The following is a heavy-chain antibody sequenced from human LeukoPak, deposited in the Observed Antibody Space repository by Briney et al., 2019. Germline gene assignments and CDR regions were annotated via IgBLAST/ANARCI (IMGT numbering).Heavy chain of an antibody. CDR1: GFTFDDYA. V-gene: IGHV3-9*01. Sequence: PGGSLRLSCAASGFTFDDYAMHWVRQAPGKGLEWVSGVSWNSGSIVYADSVKGRFTISRDNAKNSLYLQMNSLRAEDTALYYCVKGTTTSYYYYYMDVWGKGTTVTVSS. CDR3: VKGTTTSYYYYYMDV. J-gene: IGHJ6*03. D-gene: IGHD1-1*01. CDR2: VSWNSGSI.